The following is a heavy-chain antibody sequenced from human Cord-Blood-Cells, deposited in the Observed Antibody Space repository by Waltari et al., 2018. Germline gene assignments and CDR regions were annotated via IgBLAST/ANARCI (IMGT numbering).Heavy chain of an antibody. CDR3: TTDPSGSYGAFDI. D-gene: IGHD1-26*01. Sequence: EVQLVESGGGLVKPGGSLRLSCAASGFTFSNAWMSWVRQAPGKGLEWVGRIKSKTDGGTTDYAAPVKGRFTISRDDSKNTPYLQMNSLKTEDTAVYYCTTDPSGSYGAFDIWGQGTMVTVSS. V-gene: IGHV3-15*01. J-gene: IGHJ3*02. CDR1: GFTFSNAW. CDR2: IKSKTDGGTT.